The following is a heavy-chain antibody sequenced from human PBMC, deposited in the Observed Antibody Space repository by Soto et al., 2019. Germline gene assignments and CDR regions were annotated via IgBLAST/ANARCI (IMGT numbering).Heavy chain of an antibody. CDR2: IYPGDSDT. J-gene: IGHJ6*02. D-gene: IGHD6-13*01. CDR3: ARQVAAAGTHKDYYYGMDV. CDR1: GYSFTSYW. V-gene: IGHV5-51*01. Sequence: LKISCKGSGYSFTSYWIGWVRQMPGKGLEWMGIIYPGDSDTRYSPSFQGQVTISADKSISTAYLQWSSLKASDTAMYYCARQVAAAGTHKDYYYGMDVWGQGTTVTVSS.